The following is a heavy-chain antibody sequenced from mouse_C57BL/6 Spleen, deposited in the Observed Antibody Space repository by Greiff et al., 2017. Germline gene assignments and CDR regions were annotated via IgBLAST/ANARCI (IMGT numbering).Heavy chain of an antibody. CDR2: ISNLAYSI. V-gene: IGHV5-15*01. Sequence: EVQWVESGGGLVQPGGSLKLSCAASGFTFSDYGMAWVRQAPRKGPEWVAFISNLAYSIYYADTVTGRFTISRENAKNTLYLEMSSLRSEDTAMYYCARSDSSGYPWFAYWGQGTLVTVSA. J-gene: IGHJ3*01. CDR3: ARSDSSGYPWFAY. D-gene: IGHD3-2*02. CDR1: GFTFSDYG.